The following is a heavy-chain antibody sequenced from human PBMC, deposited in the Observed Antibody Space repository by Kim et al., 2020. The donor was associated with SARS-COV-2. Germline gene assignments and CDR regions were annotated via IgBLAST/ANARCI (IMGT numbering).Heavy chain of an antibody. D-gene: IGHD1-26*01. CDR2: INHSGST. J-gene: IGHJ4*02. CDR1: GGSFSGYY. Sequence: SETLSLTCAVYGGSFSGYYWSWIRQPPGKGLEWIGEINHSGSTNYNPSLKSRVTISVDTSKNQFSLKLSSVTAADTAVYYCAAGSYGLMENWGQGTLVTVSS. V-gene: IGHV4-34*01. CDR3: AAGSYGLMEN.